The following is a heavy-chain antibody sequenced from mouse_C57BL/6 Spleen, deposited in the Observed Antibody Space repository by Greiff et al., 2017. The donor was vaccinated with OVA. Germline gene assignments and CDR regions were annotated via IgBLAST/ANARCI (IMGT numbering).Heavy chain of an antibody. V-gene: IGHV1-82*01. CDR2: IYPGDGDT. CDR3: ARSIGDY. CDR1: GYAFSSSW. Sequence: LQESGPELVKPGASVKISCKASGYAFSSSWMNWVKQRPGKGLEWIGRIYPGDGDTNYNGKFKGKATLTADKSSSTAYMQLSSLTSEDSAVYFCARSIGDYWGQGTTLTVSS. J-gene: IGHJ2*01.